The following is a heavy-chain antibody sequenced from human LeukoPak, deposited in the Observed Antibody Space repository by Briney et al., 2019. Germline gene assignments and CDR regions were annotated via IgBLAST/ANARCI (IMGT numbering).Heavy chain of an antibody. CDR3: ARVELVVAGYFDY. J-gene: IGHJ4*02. CDR2: IKQDGSEK. D-gene: IGHD6-19*01. Sequence: GGSLRLSCAASGFTFSSYWMSWVRQAPGKGLEWVANIKQDGSEKYYVDSVKGRFTISRDNAKNSLSLQMNSLRAEDTAVYYCARVELVVAGYFDYWGQGTLVTVSS. CDR1: GFTFSSYW. V-gene: IGHV3-7*01.